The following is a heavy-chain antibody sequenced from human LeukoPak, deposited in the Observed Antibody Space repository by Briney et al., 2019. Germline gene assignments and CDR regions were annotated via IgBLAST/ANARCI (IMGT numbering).Heavy chain of an antibody. CDR1: GYTFTGYY. CDR3: ARGPFDYYDRTQTYMDV. D-gene: IGHD3-22*01. CDR2: INPNSGGT. V-gene: IGHV1-2*02. J-gene: IGHJ6*03. Sequence: ASVKVSCKASGYTFTGYYMHWVRQAPGQGLEWMGWINPNSGGTNYAQKFQGRVTMTRDTSISTAYMELSRLRSDDTAVYYCARGPFDYYDRTQTYMDVGGKGTTVTISS.